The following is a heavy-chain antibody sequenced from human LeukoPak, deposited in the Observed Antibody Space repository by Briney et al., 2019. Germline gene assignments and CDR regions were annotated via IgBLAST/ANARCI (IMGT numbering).Heavy chain of an antibody. CDR1: GYTFTSYA. Sequence: GASVEVSCKASGYTFTSYAMHWVRQAPGQRLEWMGWINAGNGNTKYSQKFQGRVTITRDTSANTVYMELSSLRSEDTAVYYCARGPLGRNGDYFDYWGQGTLVTVSS. D-gene: IGHD7-27*01. V-gene: IGHV1-3*01. CDR2: INAGNGNT. J-gene: IGHJ4*02. CDR3: ARGPLGRNGDYFDY.